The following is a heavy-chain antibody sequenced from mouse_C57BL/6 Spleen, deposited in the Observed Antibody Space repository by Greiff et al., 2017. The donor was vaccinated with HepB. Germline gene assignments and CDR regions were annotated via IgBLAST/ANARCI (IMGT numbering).Heavy chain of an antibody. CDR3: ANSNRGFAY. J-gene: IGHJ3*01. Sequence: EVQLQQSGPVLVKPGASVKMSCKASGYTFTDYYMNWVKQSHGKSLEWIGVINPYNGGTIYNQKFKGKATLTVDKSSSTAYMELNSLTSEDSAVYYCANSNRGFAYWGQGTLVTVSA. CDR2: INPYNGGT. V-gene: IGHV1-19*01. CDR1: GYTFTDYY. D-gene: IGHD2-5*01.